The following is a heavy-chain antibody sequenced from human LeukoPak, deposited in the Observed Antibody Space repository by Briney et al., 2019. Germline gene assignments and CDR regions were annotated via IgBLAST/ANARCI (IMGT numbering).Heavy chain of an antibody. V-gene: IGHV3-23*01. CDR1: GFTFSSYA. CDR2: ISGSGGST. J-gene: IGHJ4*02. Sequence: GGSLRLSCAASGFTFSSYAMSWVRQAPGKGLEWVSGISGSGGSTYYADSVKGRFTISRDNSKNTLYLQMNSLRAEDTAVYYCAKDRDSSSRSYYFDYWGQGTLVTVSS. CDR3: AKDRDSSSRSYYFDY. D-gene: IGHD6-13*01.